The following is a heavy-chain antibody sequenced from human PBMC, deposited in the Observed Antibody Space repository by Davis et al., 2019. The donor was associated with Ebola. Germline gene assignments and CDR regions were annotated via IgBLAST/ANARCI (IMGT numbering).Heavy chain of an antibody. D-gene: IGHD1-26*01. Sequence: PGGSLRLSCAASGFSFSNCWMSWVRQAPGKGLEWVANIKEDGSEKYYVDSVKGRFTISRDNAKNSLYLQMNSLRAEDTAVYYCAKWEESGSYFFLYFQHWGQGTLVTVSS. CDR2: IKEDGSEK. J-gene: IGHJ1*01. CDR1: GFSFSNCW. V-gene: IGHV3-7*01. CDR3: AKWEESGSYFFLYFQH.